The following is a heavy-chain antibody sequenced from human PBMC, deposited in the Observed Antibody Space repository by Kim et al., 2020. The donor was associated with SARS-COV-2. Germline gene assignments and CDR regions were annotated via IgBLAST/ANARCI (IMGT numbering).Heavy chain of an antibody. CDR3: AKGLGSSSWYYFDY. Sequence: ADSVKGRFTISRDNSKNTLYLQMNSLRAEDTALYYCAKGLGSSSWYYFDYWGQGTLVTVSS. V-gene: IGHV3-23*01. J-gene: IGHJ4*02. D-gene: IGHD6-13*01.